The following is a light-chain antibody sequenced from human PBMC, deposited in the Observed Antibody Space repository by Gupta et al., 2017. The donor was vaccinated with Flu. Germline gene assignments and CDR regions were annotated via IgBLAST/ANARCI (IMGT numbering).Light chain of an antibody. V-gene: IGKV1-6*01. Sequence: GDRVTITCRASQGIRNDLGWDQQKPGKAPKLLISGASTLQSGVPSRFSGSGSGTDFTLTISSLQPEDFATYYGLQDYNYPWTFGQGTKVEIK. CDR3: LQDYNYPWT. J-gene: IGKJ1*01. CDR1: QGIRND. CDR2: GAS.